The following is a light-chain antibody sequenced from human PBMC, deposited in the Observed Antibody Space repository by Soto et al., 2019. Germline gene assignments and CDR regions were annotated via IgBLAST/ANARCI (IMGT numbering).Light chain of an antibody. V-gene: IGLV2-14*01. CDR1: SNDVGGYDY. CDR2: EVS. CDR3: RSYTRSTLYV. J-gene: IGLJ1*01. Sequence: QSALTQPASVSGSPGQSITISCTGTSNDVGGYDYVSWYQQHPGEAPKLMIYEVSNRPSGVSDRFSGSKSGHTASLTVSGLQAEDEADYYCRSYTRSTLYVFGTGTKLTVL.